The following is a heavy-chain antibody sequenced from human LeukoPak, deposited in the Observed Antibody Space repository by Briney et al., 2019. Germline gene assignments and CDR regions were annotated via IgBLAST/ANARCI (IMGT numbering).Heavy chain of an antibody. J-gene: IGHJ4*02. CDR1: GYSIGSGYY. CDR3: ARVSDTSMSGDYFDY. V-gene: IGHV4-4*07. D-gene: IGHD5-18*01. Sequence: SETLSLTCTVSGYSIGSGYYWGWIRQPAGKGLECIGRIYTSGSTNYNPSLKSRVTMSIDTSKNQFSLKLSSVTAADTAVYYCARVSDTSMSGDYFDYWGQGTLVTVSS. CDR2: IYTSGST.